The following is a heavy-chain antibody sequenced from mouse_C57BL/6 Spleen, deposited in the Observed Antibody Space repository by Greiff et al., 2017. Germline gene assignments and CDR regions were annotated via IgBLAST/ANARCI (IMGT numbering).Heavy chain of an antibody. CDR3: ARSYGSSSTWFAY. Sequence: QVQLKQSGAELVKPGASVKMSCKASGYTFTSYWITWVKQRPGQGLEWIGDIYPGSGSTNYNEKFKSKATLTVDTSSSTAYMQLSSLTSEDSAVYYCARSYGSSSTWFAYWGQGTLVTVSA. J-gene: IGHJ3*01. V-gene: IGHV1-55*01. CDR2: IYPGSGST. D-gene: IGHD1-1*01. CDR1: GYTFTSYW.